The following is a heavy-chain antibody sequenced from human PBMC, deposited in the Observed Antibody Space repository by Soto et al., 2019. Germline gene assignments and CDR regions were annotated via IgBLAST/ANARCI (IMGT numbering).Heavy chain of an antibody. J-gene: IGHJ6*02. CDR3: ASVYSYGYSVYYYYGMDV. D-gene: IGHD5-18*01. V-gene: IGHV4-39*01. CDR2: IYYSGST. CDR1: GGSISSSSYY. Sequence: PSETLSLTCTVSGGSISSSSYYWGWIRQPPGKGLEWIGSIYYSGSTYYNPSLKSRVTISVDTSKNQFSLKLSSVTAADTAVYYCASVYSYGYSVYYYYGMDVWGQGTTVTVSS.